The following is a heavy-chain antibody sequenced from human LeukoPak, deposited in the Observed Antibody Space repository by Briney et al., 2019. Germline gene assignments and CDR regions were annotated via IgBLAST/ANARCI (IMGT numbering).Heavy chain of an antibody. D-gene: IGHD4-23*01. J-gene: IGHJ4*02. CDR2: ISAYNGNT. CDR1: GYTFTSYG. CDR3: ARGTRGVNSPYFDY. V-gene: IGHV1-18*01. Sequence: ASVTVSCKASGYTFTSYGISWVRQAPGQGREWMGWISAYNGNTNYAQKLQGRVTMTTDTSTSTAYMELRSLRSDDTAVYYCARGTRGVNSPYFDYWGQGTLVTVSS.